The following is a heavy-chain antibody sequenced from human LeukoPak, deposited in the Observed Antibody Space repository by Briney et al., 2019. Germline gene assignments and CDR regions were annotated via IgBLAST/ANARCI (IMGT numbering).Heavy chain of an antibody. D-gene: IGHD2-21*01. Sequence: GGSLRLSCAASGFTFSSYAMHWVRQAPGKGLEWVAVISYDGSNKYYADSVKGRFTISRGNSKNTLYLQMNSLRAEDTAVYYCARGPYGGYFDYWGQGTLVTVSS. J-gene: IGHJ4*02. CDR2: ISYDGSNK. CDR3: ARGPYGGYFDY. CDR1: GFTFSSYA. V-gene: IGHV3-30*04.